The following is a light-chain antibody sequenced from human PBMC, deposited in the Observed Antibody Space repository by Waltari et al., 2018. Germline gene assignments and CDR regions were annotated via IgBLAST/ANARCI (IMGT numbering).Light chain of an antibody. CDR2: DAF. Sequence: EIVITQSPATLSVSPGERVTLSCRASRSIRSYLVWSQQKPGQAPRLLIYDAFTRATGIPARFSGSGSGTEFTLTISSLQSEDFAVYYCQHYINWPHTFGQGTKLEIK. J-gene: IGKJ2*01. CDR3: QHYINWPHT. V-gene: IGKV3-15*01. CDR1: RSIRSY.